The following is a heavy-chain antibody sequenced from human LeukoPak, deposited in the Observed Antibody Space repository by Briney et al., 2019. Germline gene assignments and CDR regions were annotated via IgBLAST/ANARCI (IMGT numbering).Heavy chain of an antibody. CDR2: ISTSGGSS. Sequence: PGESLRLSCAASGFTFNSYAMSWVRQAPGKRLEWVSGISTSGGSSSCADSVKGRFTISRDNPRNTLYMQMNSLRAEDTALYYCAIMHPYYDGSGYWVQWGQGTLVTVSS. CDR1: GFTFNSYA. CDR3: AIMHPYYDGSGYWVQ. V-gene: IGHV3-23*01. J-gene: IGHJ4*02. D-gene: IGHD3-22*01.